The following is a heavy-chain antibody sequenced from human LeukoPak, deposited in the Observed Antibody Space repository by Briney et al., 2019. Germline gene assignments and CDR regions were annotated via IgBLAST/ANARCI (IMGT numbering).Heavy chain of an antibody. J-gene: IGHJ6*02. CDR1: GFTFDDYA. V-gene: IGHV3-9*01. CDR3: AKDMGTTGTMRRGIYYYYYGMDV. D-gene: IGHD1-1*01. Sequence: GGSLRLSCAASGFTFDDYAMHWVRQAPGKGLEWVSGISWNSGSIGYADSVKGRFTISRDNAKNSLYLQMNSLRAEDTALYYCAKDMGTTGTMRRGIYYYYYGMDVWGQGTTVTVSS. CDR2: ISWNSGSI.